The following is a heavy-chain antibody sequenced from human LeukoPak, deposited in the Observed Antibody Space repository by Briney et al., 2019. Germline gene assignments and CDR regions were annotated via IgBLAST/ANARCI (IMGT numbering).Heavy chain of an antibody. CDR2: LSGSGGST. J-gene: IGHJ4*02. Sequence: GGSLRLSCAASGFTFSSYAMSWVRQAPGEGLEWVSLLSGSGGSTYYADFVKGRFTISRDNSKNTLYLQMNSLRAEDTAVYYCAKEGYVRGIAAAGAAVDYWGQGTLVTVSS. V-gene: IGHV3-23*01. CDR1: GFTFSSYA. D-gene: IGHD6-13*01. CDR3: AKEGYVRGIAAAGAAVDY.